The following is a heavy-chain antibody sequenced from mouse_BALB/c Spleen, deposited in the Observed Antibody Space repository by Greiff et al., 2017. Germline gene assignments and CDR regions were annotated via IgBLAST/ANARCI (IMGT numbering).Heavy chain of an antibody. V-gene: IGHV5-4*02. CDR3: ARDPGTGYFDY. CDR2: ISDGGSYT. Sequence: EVKVVESGGGLVKPGGSLKLSCAASGFTFSDYYMYWVRQTPEKRLEWVATISDGGSYTYYPDSVKGRFTISRDNAKNNLYLQMSSLKSEDTAMYYCARDPGTGYFDYWGQGTTLTVSS. J-gene: IGHJ2*01. D-gene: IGHD4-1*01. CDR1: GFTFSDYY.